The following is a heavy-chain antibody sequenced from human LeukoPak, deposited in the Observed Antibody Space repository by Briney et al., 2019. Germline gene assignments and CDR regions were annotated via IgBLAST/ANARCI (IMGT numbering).Heavy chain of an antibody. Sequence: PSETLSLSCAVYGGSFSGYYWSWIRQPPGKGLEWIGEINHSGSTNYNPSLKSRLTISVDTSKNQFSLKLRSVTAADTAVYYCARDYYGSGSTIFDWGQGILVTVSS. CDR1: GGSFSGYY. J-gene: IGHJ4*02. CDR3: ARDYYGSGSTIFD. CDR2: INHSGST. D-gene: IGHD3-10*01. V-gene: IGHV4-34*01.